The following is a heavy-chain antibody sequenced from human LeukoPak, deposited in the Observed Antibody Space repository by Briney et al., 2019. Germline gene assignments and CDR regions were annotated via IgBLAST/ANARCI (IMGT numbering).Heavy chain of an antibody. Sequence: GGSLRLSCVGSGFTFSRYWLNWVRQAPGKGLEWVANMNQDGSEIYYLDSVKGRFTISRDNAKNSVYLQMNGLKAEDTAVYYCARERANTIFGVVIIPQQGYYYYGMDVWGQGTTVTVSS. CDR1: GFTFSRYW. CDR2: MNQDGSEI. D-gene: IGHD3-3*01. J-gene: IGHJ6*02. V-gene: IGHV3-7*03. CDR3: ARERANTIFGVVIIPQQGYYYYGMDV.